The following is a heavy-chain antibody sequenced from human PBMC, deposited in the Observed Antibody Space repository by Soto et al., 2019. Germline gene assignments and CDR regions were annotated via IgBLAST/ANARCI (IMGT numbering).Heavy chain of an antibody. CDR2: ISGSGGST. Sequence: GGSLRLSCAASGFTFSSYAMSWVRQAPGKGLEWVSAISGSGGSTYYADSVKGRFTISRDNSKNTLYLQMNSLRAEDTAVYYCAKVPRPNYYDSSGYYHYWGQGTLVTVSS. D-gene: IGHD3-22*01. V-gene: IGHV3-23*01. CDR1: GFTFSSYA. J-gene: IGHJ4*02. CDR3: AKVPRPNYYDSSGYYHY.